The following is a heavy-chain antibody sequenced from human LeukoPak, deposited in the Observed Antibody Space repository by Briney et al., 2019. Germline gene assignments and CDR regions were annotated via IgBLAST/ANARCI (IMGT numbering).Heavy chain of an antibody. V-gene: IGHV1-58*02. CDR2: IVVGSGNT. D-gene: IGHD3-22*01. CDR3: AAVNDDSSGYPVDY. J-gene: IGHJ4*02. Sequence: GTSVKVSCKASGFTFTSSAMQWVRQARGQRLEWIGWIVVGSGNTNYAQKFQERVTITRDMSTSTAYMELSSLRSEETAVYYCAAVNDDSSGYPVDYWGQGTLVTVSS. CDR1: GFTFTSSA.